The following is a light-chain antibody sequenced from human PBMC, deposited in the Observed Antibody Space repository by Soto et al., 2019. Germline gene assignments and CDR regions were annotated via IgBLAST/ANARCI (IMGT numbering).Light chain of an antibody. CDR1: SSNIGAGYD. J-gene: IGLJ3*02. Sequence: QSVLTQPPSVSGAPGHRVTDSCTGSSSNIGAGYDVHWYQQLPGTAPKLLIYGNSNRPSGVPDRFSGSKSGTSASLAITGLQAEDEADYYCQSYDSSLSGWVFGGGTKLTVL. CDR2: GNS. V-gene: IGLV1-40*01. CDR3: QSYDSSLSGWV.